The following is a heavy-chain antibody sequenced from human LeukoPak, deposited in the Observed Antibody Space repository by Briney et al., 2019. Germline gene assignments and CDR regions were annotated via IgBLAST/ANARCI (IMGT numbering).Heavy chain of an antibody. J-gene: IGHJ4*02. CDR1: GFTFSSYA. CDR3: AKDQRWESPHYLDS. D-gene: IGHD1-26*01. V-gene: IGHV3-30-3*01. Sequence: GRSLRLSCAASGFTFSSYAMHWVRQAPGKGLEWVAVISYDGSNKYYADSVRGRFTISRGNSKNTLYVQMNSLRDEDTAEYYCAKDQRWESPHYLDSWGQGTLVTVSS. CDR2: ISYDGSNK.